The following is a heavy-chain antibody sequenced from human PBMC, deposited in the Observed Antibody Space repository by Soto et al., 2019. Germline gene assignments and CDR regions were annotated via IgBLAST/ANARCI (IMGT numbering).Heavy chain of an antibody. CDR2: INHSGST. CDR3: AREGVSGYCSSTSCHGSNWFDP. Sequence: SESLSLTCAVYGGSFSGYYWSWIRQPPGKGLEWIGEINHSGSTNYNPSLKSRVTISVDTSKNQFSLKLSSVTAADTAVYYCAREGVSGYCSSTSCHGSNWFDPWGQGTLVTVSS. D-gene: IGHD2-2*03. V-gene: IGHV4-34*01. CDR1: GGSFSGYY. J-gene: IGHJ5*02.